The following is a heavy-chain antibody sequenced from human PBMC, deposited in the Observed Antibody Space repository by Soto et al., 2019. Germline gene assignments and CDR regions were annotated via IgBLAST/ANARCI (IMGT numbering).Heavy chain of an antibody. CDR2: IYHSGST. V-gene: IGHV4-30-2*01. Sequence: TSETMSLTCAVSGGSISSGGYSWSWIRQPPGKGLEWIGCIYHSGSTYYNPSLKSRVTISVDRSKNQFSLKLSSVTAADTAVYYRAREGYYYGSGSYYNGPRWFDPWGQGTLVTVSS. CDR1: GGSISSGGYS. D-gene: IGHD3-10*01. CDR3: AREGYYYGSGSYYNGPRWFDP. J-gene: IGHJ5*02.